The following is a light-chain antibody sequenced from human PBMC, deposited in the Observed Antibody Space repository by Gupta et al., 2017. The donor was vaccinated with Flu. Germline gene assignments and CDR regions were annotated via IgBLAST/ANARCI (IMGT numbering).Light chain of an antibody. Sequence: QVVLTQSPSASASLRASVKLTCTLSSAYGNYDIAWHQQQSEKGPRFLMKVNRDGSHNKGDGISDRFSGSSSGAERYLTISSLQYDDEADYYCQTWGSGFHIVFGGGTKVTVL. J-gene: IGLJ3*02. CDR2: VNRDGSH. CDR1: SAYGNYD. V-gene: IGLV4-69*01. CDR3: QTWGSGFHIV.